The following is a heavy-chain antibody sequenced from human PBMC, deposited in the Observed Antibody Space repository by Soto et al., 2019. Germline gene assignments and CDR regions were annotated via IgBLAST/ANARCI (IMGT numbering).Heavy chain of an antibody. CDR3: ARVPVVVAALYLDY. D-gene: IGHD2-15*01. CDR1: GVSISSGNSY. V-gene: IGHV4-30-4*01. CDR2: IYYSGST. J-gene: IGHJ4*01. Sequence: QVQLQESGPGLVKPSQTLSLTCTVSGVSISSGNSYWSWIRQPPGKGLEWIGYIYYSGSTYYNPSLKSRVAISVDTSKHQFSLKLRSVTAADTAVYYCARVPVVVAALYLDYWGQGSLVTVSS.